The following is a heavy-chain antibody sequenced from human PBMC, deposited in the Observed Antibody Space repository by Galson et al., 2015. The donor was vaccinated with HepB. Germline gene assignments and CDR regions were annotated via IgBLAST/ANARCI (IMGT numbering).Heavy chain of an antibody. Sequence: SLRLSCAASGFTFSSYDMHWVRQAPGKGLEWVAVISYDGSNKYYADSVKGRFTISRDNSKNTLYLQMNSLRAEDTAVYYCAKVDGYCSGGSCYLPFDYWGQGTLVTVSS. V-gene: IGHV3-30*18. D-gene: IGHD2-15*01. CDR3: AKVDGYCSGGSCYLPFDY. CDR1: GFTFSSYD. CDR2: ISYDGSNK. J-gene: IGHJ4*02.